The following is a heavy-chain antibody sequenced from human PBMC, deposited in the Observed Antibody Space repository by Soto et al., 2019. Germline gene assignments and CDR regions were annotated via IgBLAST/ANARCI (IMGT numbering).Heavy chain of an antibody. V-gene: IGHV3-7*01. J-gene: IGHJ5*02. Sequence: LRLSCAASVFTFCSDAMSWVRQAPVKGLEWVSNIKQDGSEKYYVDSVKGRFTISRDNAKNSLYLQMNSLRAEDTAVYYCARDTMIVTYNWFDPWGQGTLVTVSS. D-gene: IGHD3-22*01. CDR2: IKQDGSEK. CDR3: ARDTMIVTYNWFDP. CDR1: VFTFCSDA.